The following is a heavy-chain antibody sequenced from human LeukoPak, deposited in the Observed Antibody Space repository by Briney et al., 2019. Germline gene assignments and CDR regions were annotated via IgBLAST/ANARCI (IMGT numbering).Heavy chain of an antibody. CDR1: GFTFSSYS. Sequence: LRLSCAASGFTFSSYSMNWVRQPPGKGLEWIGYIYYSGSTYYNPSLKSRVTISVDTSKNQFSLKLSSVTAADTAVYYCAREGHDSSGYYYNAPFDYWGQGTLVTVSS. CDR2: IYYSGST. J-gene: IGHJ4*02. V-gene: IGHV4-30-4*08. CDR3: AREGHDSSGYYYNAPFDY. D-gene: IGHD3-22*01.